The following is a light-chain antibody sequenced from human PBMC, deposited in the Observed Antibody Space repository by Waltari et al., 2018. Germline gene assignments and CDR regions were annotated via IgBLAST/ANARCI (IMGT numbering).Light chain of an antibody. V-gene: IGLV2-11*01. J-gene: IGLJ1*01. CDR3: CSYAGRYTNYV. CDR2: DVT. CDR1: RSDVGAYDY. Sequence: QSALTQPRPVSGSPGQPVTISCTGTRSDVGAYDYVSWYQHRPGKAPNLIIYDVTERPSGVPDRFSGSKSDNKASLTISGLQADDEADYYCCSYAGRYTNYVFGSGTKVTVL.